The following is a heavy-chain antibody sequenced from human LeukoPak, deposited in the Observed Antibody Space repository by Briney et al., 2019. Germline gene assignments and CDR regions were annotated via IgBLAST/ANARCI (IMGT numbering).Heavy chain of an antibody. D-gene: IGHD3-3*01. CDR3: ATDRGWRTSGYYLYYFEY. Sequence: GGSLRLSCAASGFIFTNYFMSWVRQAPGKGLEWVASIKHDGSGKYYVDSVRGRFTISRDNTMNSLYLQMSSLRAEDTAVYYCATDRGWRTSGYYLYYFEYWGQGTLVTYSS. CDR1: GFIFTNYF. J-gene: IGHJ4*02. V-gene: IGHV3-7*01. CDR2: IKHDGSGK.